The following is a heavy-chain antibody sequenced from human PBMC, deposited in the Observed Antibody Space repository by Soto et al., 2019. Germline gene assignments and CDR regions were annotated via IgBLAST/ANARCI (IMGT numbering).Heavy chain of an antibody. Sequence: EVQLLESGGGLVQPGGSLRLSCVASGFTFGSYAMSWVRQAPGKGLEWVSAISGNAGSATYADSVTGRFTISRDNSKNTLYLQMNSLRAEDTAVYYCAKDSYHGSGNYQWGTFDYWGQGTLVTASS. D-gene: IGHD3-10*01. CDR1: GFTFGSYA. CDR2: ISGNAGSA. J-gene: IGHJ4*02. V-gene: IGHV3-23*01. CDR3: AKDSYHGSGNYQWGTFDY.